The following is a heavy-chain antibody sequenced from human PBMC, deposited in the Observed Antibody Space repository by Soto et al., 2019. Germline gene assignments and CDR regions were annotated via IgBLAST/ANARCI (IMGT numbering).Heavy chain of an antibody. Sequence: QITLKESGPTLVKPTQTLTLTCTFSGFSLTTGGVAVGWIRQPPGKALEWLALIYWDDDKRYSPSLKIWLSTTKNTSKNQVVLTMIIKYPVDTATYYCSHREFSGADFYSRWYFGLFGRCTLVTVSS. D-gene: IGHD2-15*01. CDR1: GFSLTTGGVA. CDR3: SHREFSGADFYSRWYFGL. CDR2: IYWDDDK. J-gene: IGHJ2*01. V-gene: IGHV2-5*02.